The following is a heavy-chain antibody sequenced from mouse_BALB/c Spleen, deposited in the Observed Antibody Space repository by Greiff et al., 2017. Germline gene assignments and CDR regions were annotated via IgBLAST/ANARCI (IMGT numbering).Heavy chain of an antibody. CDR1: GFTFSSYA. J-gene: IGHJ4*01. V-gene: IGHV5-6-5*01. CDR3: ARRGLYYGNHYYAMDY. D-gene: IGHD2-1*01. Sequence: EVKLVESGGGLVKPGGSLKLSCAASGFTFSSYAMSWVRQTPEKRLEWVASISSGGSTYYPDSVKGRFTISRDNARNILYLQMSSLRSEDTAMYYCARRGLYYGNHYYAMDYWGQGTSVTVSS. CDR2: ISSGGST.